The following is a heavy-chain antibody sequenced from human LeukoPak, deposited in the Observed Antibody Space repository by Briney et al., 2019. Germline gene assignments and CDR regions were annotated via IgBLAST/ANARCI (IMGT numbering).Heavy chain of an antibody. J-gene: IGHJ6*03. D-gene: IGHD3-9*01. Sequence: GESLKISCKGSGYSFTNYWITWVRQMPGKGLEWMGIIYPGDSDTRYRPSFQDQVTISADKSISTAYLQWSSLKASDTAMYYCARINYDILTGSHYYYYMDVWGKGTTVTISS. V-gene: IGHV5-51*01. CDR1: GYSFTNYW. CDR2: IYPGDSDT. CDR3: ARINYDILTGSHYYYYMDV.